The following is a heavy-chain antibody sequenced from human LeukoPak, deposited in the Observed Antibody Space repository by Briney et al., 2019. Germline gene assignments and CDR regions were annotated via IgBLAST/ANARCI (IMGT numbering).Heavy chain of an antibody. Sequence: ASVKVSCKASGYTFTSYYIHWVRQAPGQGLEWMGRINPNTGDTNFAQKFQGRVTMTRDMSISTAFMDLSSLRSDDTAVYYCARYHYGLDYWGQGTLVTVSS. V-gene: IGHV1-2*06. J-gene: IGHJ4*02. CDR2: INPNTGDT. D-gene: IGHD4-17*01. CDR3: ARYHYGLDY. CDR1: GYTFTSYY.